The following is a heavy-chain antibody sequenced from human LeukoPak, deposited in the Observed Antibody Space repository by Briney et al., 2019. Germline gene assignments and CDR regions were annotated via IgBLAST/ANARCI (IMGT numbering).Heavy chain of an antibody. D-gene: IGHD6-19*01. J-gene: IGHJ4*02. CDR2: ISSSSSYI. CDR1: GFTVSSNY. CDR3: ARVRDSSGWYCDY. V-gene: IGHV3-21*01. Sequence: GGSLRLSCAASGFTVSSNYMSWVRQAPGKGLEWVSSISSSSSYIYYADSVKGRFTISRDNAKNSLYLQMNSLRAEDTAVYYCARVRDSSGWYCDYWGQGTLVTVSS.